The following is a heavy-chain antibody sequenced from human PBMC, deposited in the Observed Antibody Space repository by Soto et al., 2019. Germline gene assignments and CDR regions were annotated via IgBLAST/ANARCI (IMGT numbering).Heavy chain of an antibody. CDR1: GDSMSSSDW. Sequence: SETLSLSCTVSGDSMSSSDWWNWVRQPPGKGLEWIGEAHHSGRTNYNPSLKSRVTISVDRSQNLFSLRLASVTAADTAVYFCARSIYTNYGGWFDPWGQGTLVTVS. V-gene: IGHV4-4*02. D-gene: IGHD4-4*01. CDR2: AHHSGRT. CDR3: ARSIYTNYGGWFDP. J-gene: IGHJ5*02.